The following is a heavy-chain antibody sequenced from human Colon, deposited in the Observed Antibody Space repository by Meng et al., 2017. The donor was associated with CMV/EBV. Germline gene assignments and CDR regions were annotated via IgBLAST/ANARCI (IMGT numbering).Heavy chain of an antibody. J-gene: IGHJ4*02. CDR3: ARGIFDL. Sequence: GGSLRLSCEASGFAFNSYGMIWVRQAPGKGLEWVSLISGTTNYMFYADSVKGRFTMSRDNAKKSVYLQMYDLRAEDTAVYYCARGIFDLWGQGTLVTVSS. V-gene: IGHV3-21*01. CDR2: ISGTTNYM. D-gene: IGHD3-3*01. CDR1: GFAFNSYG.